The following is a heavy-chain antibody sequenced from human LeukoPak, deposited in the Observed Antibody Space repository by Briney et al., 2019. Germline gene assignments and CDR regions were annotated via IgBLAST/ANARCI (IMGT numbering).Heavy chain of an antibody. J-gene: IGHJ5*02. CDR2: INPSGGST. Sequence: GASVKVSCKASGYTFTSYSMHWVRQAPGQGLEWMGIINPSGGSTSYAQKFQGRVTMTRDTSTSTVYMELSSLRSEDTAVYYCARDYYDSSGYPRSYNWFDPWGQGTLVTVSS. CDR3: ARDYYDSSGYPRSYNWFDP. V-gene: IGHV1-46*01. CDR1: GYTFTSYS. D-gene: IGHD3-22*01.